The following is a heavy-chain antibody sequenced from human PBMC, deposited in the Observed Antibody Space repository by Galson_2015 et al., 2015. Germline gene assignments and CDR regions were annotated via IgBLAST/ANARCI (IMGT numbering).Heavy chain of an antibody. V-gene: IGHV3-74*01. J-gene: IGHJ4*02. Sequence: SLRLSCAASGFTFSSYWMHWVRQAPGKGPVWVSLINTDGSTTTYADSVKGRFTISRDNAKNMLYLQMNNLRAEDTAVYCCAREPYCSGGSCYGFDYWGQGTLVTVSS. D-gene: IGHD2-15*01. CDR2: INTDGSTT. CDR3: AREPYCSGGSCYGFDY. CDR1: GFTFSSYW.